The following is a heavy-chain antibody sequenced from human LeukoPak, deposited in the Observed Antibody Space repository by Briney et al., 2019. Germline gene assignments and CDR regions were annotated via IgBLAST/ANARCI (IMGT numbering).Heavy chain of an antibody. D-gene: IGHD3-22*01. Sequence: GGSLRLSCAASGFTFSTYPMNWVRQAPGKGLQWVSSIGGSGSSIYYADSLKGRFTISRDNAKNSLYLQMNSLRAEDTAVYYCARDLYYYDSSGYYFLGYWGQGTLVTVSS. J-gene: IGHJ4*02. CDR1: GFTFSTYP. V-gene: IGHV3-21*01. CDR2: IGGSGSSI. CDR3: ARDLYYYDSSGYYFLGY.